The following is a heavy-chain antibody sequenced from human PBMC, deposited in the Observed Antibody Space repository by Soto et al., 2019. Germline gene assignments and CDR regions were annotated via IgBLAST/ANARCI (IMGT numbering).Heavy chain of an antibody. Sequence: GESLKISRKGSGYSFSTNWISWVRQMPGKGLGSVGVIYCGDSDTRYSPSFQGQVTLSVDKSINTVYLQWSSLKASDTAIYYCARHNHGFDYWGQGTLVTVSS. V-gene: IGHV5-51*01. J-gene: IGHJ4*02. CDR1: GYSFSTNW. CDR3: ARHNHGFDY. CDR2: IYCGDSDT.